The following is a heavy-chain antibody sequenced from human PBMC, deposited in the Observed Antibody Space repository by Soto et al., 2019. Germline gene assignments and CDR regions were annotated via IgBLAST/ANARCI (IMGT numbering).Heavy chain of an antibody. Sequence: SETLSVTCSVSGASITTYYWSWIRQPPGKGLEWIGSISYSGSTKYNPSLESRVMISLDTSKNQFSLRLTSVTAADTALYYCSRDWDSSGMFDPWGQGDLVTVSS. D-gene: IGHD3-10*01. CDR1: GASITTYY. J-gene: IGHJ5*02. CDR3: SRDWDSSGMFDP. CDR2: ISYSGST. V-gene: IGHV4-59*01.